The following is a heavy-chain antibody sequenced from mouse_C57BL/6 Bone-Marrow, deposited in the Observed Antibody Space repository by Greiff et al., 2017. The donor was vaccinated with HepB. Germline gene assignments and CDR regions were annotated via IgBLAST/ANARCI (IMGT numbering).Heavy chain of an antibody. V-gene: IGHV2-6-1*01. CDR1: GFSLTSYG. CDR2: IWSDGST. Sequence: VMLVESGPGLVAPSQSLSITCTVSGFSLTSYGVHWVRQPPGKGLEWLVVIWSDGSTTYNSALKSRLSISKDNSKSQVFLKMNSLQTDDTAMYYCARHVPPNHLLLRYQLRGWAMDYWGQGTSVTVSS. CDR3: ARHVPPNHLLLRYQLRGWAMDY. D-gene: IGHD1-1*01. J-gene: IGHJ4*01.